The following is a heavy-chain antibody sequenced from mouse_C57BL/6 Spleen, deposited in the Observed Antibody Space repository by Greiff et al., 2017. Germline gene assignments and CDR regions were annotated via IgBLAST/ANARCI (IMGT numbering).Heavy chain of an antibody. CDR1: GYTFTSYW. V-gene: IGHV1-52*01. J-gene: IGHJ3*01. CDR3: ATYGSSSVAY. CDR2: IDPSDSET. D-gene: IGHD1-1*01. Sequence: QVQLQQPGAELVRPGSSVKLSCKASGYTFTSYWMHWVKQRPIQGLEWIGNIDPSDSETHYNQKFKDKATLTVDKSSSTAYMRLSSLTSEDSAVYYCATYGSSSVAYCGQGTLVTVSA.